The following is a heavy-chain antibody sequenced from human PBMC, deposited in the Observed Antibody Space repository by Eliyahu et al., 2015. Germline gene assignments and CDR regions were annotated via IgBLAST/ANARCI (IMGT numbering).Heavy chain of an antibody. D-gene: IGHD2-8*01. CDR1: GGSXSRGNHY. V-gene: IGHV4-31*03. Sequence: QVQLRESGPGLVKPSQTLSLTCTVSGGSXSRGNHYWSWIRQHPGKGLEWIGFIYYSGSPYYNPSLKSRITISVDTSKSQFSLMVSSVTAADTAVYYCARNGVQYGYGMDVWGQGTTVTVS. J-gene: IGHJ6*02. CDR2: IYYSGSP. CDR3: ARNGVQYGYGMDV.